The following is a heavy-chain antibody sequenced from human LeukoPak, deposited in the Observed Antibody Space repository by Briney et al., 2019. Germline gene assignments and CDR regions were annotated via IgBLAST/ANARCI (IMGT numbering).Heavy chain of an antibody. J-gene: IGHJ4*02. V-gene: IGHV4-59*11. D-gene: IGHD5-24*01. CDR1: GGSISSHY. CDR3: ARSRDGYNFRDY. CDR2: IYHTGST. Sequence: TSETLSLTCTVSGGSISSHYWSWIRQPPGKGLEWIGYIYHTGSTNYNPSLKSRVTISINTSKNQFSLKLSSVIAADTVVYYCARSRDGYNFRDYWGQGTLVTVSS.